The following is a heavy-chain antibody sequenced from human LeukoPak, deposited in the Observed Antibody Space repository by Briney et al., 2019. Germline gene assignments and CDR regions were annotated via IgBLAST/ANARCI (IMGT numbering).Heavy chain of an antibody. CDR1: GFTFSSYA. V-gene: IGHV3-23*01. CDR2: ISGSGGST. CDR3: ATSYGSGSYPF. J-gene: IGHJ4*02. D-gene: IGHD3-10*01. Sequence: GGSLRLSCAASGFTFSSYAMSWVRQAPGKGLEWVSAISGSGGSTYYADSVKGRFTISRDNSKNALYLQMNSLRAEDTAVYYCATSYGSGSYPFWGQGTLVSVSS.